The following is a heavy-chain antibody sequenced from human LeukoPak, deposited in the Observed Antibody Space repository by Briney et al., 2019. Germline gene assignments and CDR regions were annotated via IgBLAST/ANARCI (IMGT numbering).Heavy chain of an antibody. V-gene: IGHV1-69*05. Sequence: WASVKVSCKASGGTFSSYAISWVRQAPGQGLEWMGRIIPIFGTANYAQKFQGRVTITTDESTSTAYMELSSLRPEDTAVYYCARADITMVRGVYFDYWGQGTLVTVSS. CDR2: IIPIFGTA. J-gene: IGHJ4*02. CDR1: GGTFSSYA. CDR3: ARADITMVRGVYFDY. D-gene: IGHD3-10*01.